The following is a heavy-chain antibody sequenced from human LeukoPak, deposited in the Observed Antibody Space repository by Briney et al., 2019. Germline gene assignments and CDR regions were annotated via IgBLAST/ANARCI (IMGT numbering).Heavy chain of an antibody. Sequence: PGGSLRLSFAASGFTFSSYAMSWGRQAPGKGLEWVAASSGICGRTYYADSVKDRFTISSDNSKNKLYLHMTLLRAEDTAVYSCANTKGGPFDYWGQGTLVTVSS. CDR1: GFTFSSYA. D-gene: IGHD3-16*01. V-gene: IGHV3-23*01. CDR3: ANTKGGPFDY. J-gene: IGHJ4*02. CDR2: SSGICGRT.